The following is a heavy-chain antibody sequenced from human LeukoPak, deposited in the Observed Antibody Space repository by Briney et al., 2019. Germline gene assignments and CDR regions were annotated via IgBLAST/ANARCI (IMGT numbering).Heavy chain of an antibody. CDR1: GFTFSSYW. CDR2: IKQDGREK. CDR3: ARGSSYYSFDF. Sequence: GGALRLSCAASGFTFSSYWMSWVRQAPGKGLEGVANIKQDGREKYYVDSVKGRFTISRDNAKNSLYLQLNRLRAEDTAVYYCARGSSYYSFDFWGQGALVTVSS. J-gene: IGHJ4*02. V-gene: IGHV3-7*01. D-gene: IGHD1-26*01.